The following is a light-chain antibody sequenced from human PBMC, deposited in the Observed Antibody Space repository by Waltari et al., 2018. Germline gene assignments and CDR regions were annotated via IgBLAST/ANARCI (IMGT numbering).Light chain of an antibody. CDR3: QVWDPVRRHAWL. Sequence: QSALTQPRSVSGSPGQSVTISCTGTSSDVGGYNYVSWYPQHPGKAPKLMIYDVSKRPSGVPDRFAGSRAGNTASLTIARVEAGDEADYYCQVWDPVRRHAWLFGGGTKLTVL. J-gene: IGLJ3*02. V-gene: IGLV2-11*01. CDR2: DVS. CDR1: SSDVGGYNY.